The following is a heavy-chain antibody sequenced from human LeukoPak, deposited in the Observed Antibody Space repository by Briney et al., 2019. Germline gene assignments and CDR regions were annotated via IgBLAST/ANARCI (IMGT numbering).Heavy chain of an antibody. D-gene: IGHD3-3*01. CDR3: ARGRGVVIYRYYFDY. CDR1: GGSFSGYY. V-gene: IGHV4-34*01. Sequence: KPSETLSLTCAVYGGSFSGYYWSWIRQPPGKGLEWIGEINHSGSTNYNPSLKRRVTISVDTSKNQFSLKLSSVTAADTAVYYCARGRGVVIYRYYFDYWGQGTLVTVSS. CDR2: INHSGST. J-gene: IGHJ4*02.